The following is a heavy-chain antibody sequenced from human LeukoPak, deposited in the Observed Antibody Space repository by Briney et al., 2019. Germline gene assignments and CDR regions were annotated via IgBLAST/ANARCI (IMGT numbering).Heavy chain of an antibody. CDR2: ISISGDNT. V-gene: IGHV3-23*01. J-gene: IGHJ6*03. D-gene: IGHD5-18*01. Sequence: GGSLRLSCAASGFAFSDYAMSWVRQGPREGLQWVSTISISGDNTYYADSVKGRFTISRDNSKNTLYLQMNSLRAEDTAVYYCAKDHPDTAMVTSKYYYYMDVWGKGTTVTVSS. CDR3: AKDHPDTAMVTSKYYYYMDV. CDR1: GFAFSDYA.